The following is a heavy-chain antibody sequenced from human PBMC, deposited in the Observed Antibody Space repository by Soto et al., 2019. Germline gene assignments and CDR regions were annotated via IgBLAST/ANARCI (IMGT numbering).Heavy chain of an antibody. CDR2: IYWGDDK. V-gene: IGHV2-5*02. CDR3: AHRLKNDYDTTRYYSGFGF. CDR1: GFSLSAGGVG. J-gene: IGHJ4*02. D-gene: IGHD3-22*01. Sequence: QITLKESGPTLVKPTQTLTLTCSFSGFSLSAGGVGVGWIRQPPGKALEWLALIYWGDDKYYNPSLDSRLTISKDTSKNQVVLTMTNMDPVDTATYYCAHRLKNDYDTTRYYSGFGFWGPGTLVTVSS.